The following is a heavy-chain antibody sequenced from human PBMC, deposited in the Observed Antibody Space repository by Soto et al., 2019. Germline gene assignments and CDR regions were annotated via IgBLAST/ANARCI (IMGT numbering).Heavy chain of an antibody. CDR2: ISAYNGNT. D-gene: IGHD3-9*01. J-gene: IGHJ4*02. CDR1: GYTFTSYG. Sequence: GASVKVSCKASGYTFTSYGISWVRQAPGQGLEWMGWISAYNGNTNYAQKLQGRVTMTTDTSTSTAYMELRSLRSDDTAVYYCARVETNYDILTGYSLSEYFDYWGQGTLVTVSS. V-gene: IGHV1-18*01. CDR3: ARVETNYDILTGYSLSEYFDY.